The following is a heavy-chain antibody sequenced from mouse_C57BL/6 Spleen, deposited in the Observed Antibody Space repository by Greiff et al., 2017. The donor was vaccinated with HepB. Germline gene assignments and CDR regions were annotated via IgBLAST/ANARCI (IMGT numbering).Heavy chain of an antibody. V-gene: IGHV1-59*01. J-gene: IGHJ3*01. CDR2: IDPSDSYT. Sequence: QVQLQQPGAELVRPGPSVKLSCKASGYTFTSYWMHWVKQRPGQGLEWIGVIDPSDSYTNYNQKFKGKATLTVDTSSSTAYMQLSSLTSEDSAVYYCAREDSSGHIIAYWGQGTLVTVSA. CDR1: GYTFTSYW. CDR3: AREDSSGHIIAY. D-gene: IGHD3-2*02.